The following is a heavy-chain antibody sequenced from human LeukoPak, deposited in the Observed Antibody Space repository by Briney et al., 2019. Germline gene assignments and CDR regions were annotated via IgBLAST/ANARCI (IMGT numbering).Heavy chain of an antibody. V-gene: IGHV3-64D*06. J-gene: IGHJ4*02. CDR3: VKDRGDYGDYRDVPPDY. CDR1: GFTFSSYA. D-gene: IGHD4-17*01. CDR2: ISSNGGST. Sequence: PGGSLRLSCSASGFTFSSYAMHWGRPAPGEGLEYVSAISSNGGSTYYADSVKGRFTISRDNSMNTLYLQMSSLRAEDTAVYYCVKDRGDYGDYRDVPPDYWGQGTLVTVSS.